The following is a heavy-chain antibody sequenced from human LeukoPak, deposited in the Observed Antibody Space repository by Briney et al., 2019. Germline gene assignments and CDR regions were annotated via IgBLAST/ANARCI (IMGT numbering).Heavy chain of an antibody. CDR1: GGSFNDYP. CDR2: INHSGST. CDR3: ARLGLYTSSWHRYYYFDY. D-gene: IGHD6-13*01. Sequence: SETLSLTCGVHGGSFNDYPWTWIRQSAGKGLEWIGEINHSGSTTYNPSLKSRFTMSVDASKNQFSLRLSSVTAADTAVYYCARLGLYTSSWHRYYYFDYWGQGTLVTVSS. V-gene: IGHV4-34*01. J-gene: IGHJ4*02.